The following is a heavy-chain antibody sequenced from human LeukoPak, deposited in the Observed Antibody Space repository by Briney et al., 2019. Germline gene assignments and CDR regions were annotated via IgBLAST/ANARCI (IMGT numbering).Heavy chain of an antibody. CDR3: AKQLGYCSDGSCYFPY. CDR1: GFTCSSSA. V-gene: IGHV3-23*01. Sequence: GGSLRLSCAASGFTCSSSAMSWVRQAPGKGLEWVSAISNNGGYTYYADSVQGRFTISRDNSKSTLCLQMNSLRAEDTAVYYCAKQLGYCSDGSCYFPYWGQGTLVTVSS. J-gene: IGHJ4*02. CDR2: ISNNGGYT. D-gene: IGHD2-15*01.